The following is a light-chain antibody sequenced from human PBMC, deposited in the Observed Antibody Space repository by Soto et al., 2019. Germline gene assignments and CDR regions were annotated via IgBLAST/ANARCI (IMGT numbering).Light chain of an antibody. CDR2: DNN. CDR1: SSNIGNHY. J-gene: IGLJ2*01. Sequence: QSVLTQPPSVSAAPGQTVTISCSGSSSNIGNHYVSWYQQVPGTAPKLLIYDNNKRPSGIPDRFSGSKSGTSATLGITGLQTGDEADYYCATWDDSLSAAVFGGGTQLTVL. V-gene: IGLV1-51*01. CDR3: ATWDDSLSAAV.